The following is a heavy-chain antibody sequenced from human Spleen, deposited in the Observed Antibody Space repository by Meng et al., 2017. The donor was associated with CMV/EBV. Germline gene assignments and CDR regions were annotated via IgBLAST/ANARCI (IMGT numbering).Heavy chain of an antibody. CDR3: ARDYVLRYFDWSQRDY. V-gene: IGHV3-21*01. D-gene: IGHD3-9*01. J-gene: IGHJ4*02. CDR1: GFTFSSYS. CDR2: ISSSSSYI. Sequence: EVQLVESGGGLVKPGGFLRLSCAASGFTFSSYSMNWVRQAPGKGLEWVSSISSSSSYIYYADSVKGRFTISRDNAKNSLYLQMNSLRAEDTAVYYCARDYVLRYFDWSQRDYWGQGTLVTVYS.